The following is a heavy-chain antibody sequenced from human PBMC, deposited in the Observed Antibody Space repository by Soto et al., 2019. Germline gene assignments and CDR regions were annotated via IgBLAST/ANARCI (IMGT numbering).Heavy chain of an antibody. Sequence: PGGSLRLSCAASGFTFSSYWMSWVRQAPGKGLEWVANIKQDGSEKYYVDSVKGRFTISRDNAKNSLYLQMNSLRAEDTAVYYCARVFLYLPRGVIKYFDYWGQGTLVTVSS. CDR2: IKQDGSEK. CDR1: GFTFSSYW. J-gene: IGHJ4*02. CDR3: ARVFLYLPRGVIKYFDY. V-gene: IGHV3-7*05. D-gene: IGHD3-10*01.